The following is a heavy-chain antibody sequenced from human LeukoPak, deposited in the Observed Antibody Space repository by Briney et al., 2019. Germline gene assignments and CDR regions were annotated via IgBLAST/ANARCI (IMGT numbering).Heavy chain of an antibody. CDR3: ARSSHYDILTGYSEEDAFDI. CDR2: INPSDGST. D-gene: IGHD3-9*01. Sequence: GASVKVSCKASGYTFTSWYMHWVRQAPGQGPEWMGIINPSDGSTSSAQKFQGRITMTRDTSTSTVYMELSSLRSEDTAVYYCARSSHYDILTGYSEEDAFDIWGQGTMVTVSS. V-gene: IGHV1-46*01. CDR1: GYTFTSWY. J-gene: IGHJ3*02.